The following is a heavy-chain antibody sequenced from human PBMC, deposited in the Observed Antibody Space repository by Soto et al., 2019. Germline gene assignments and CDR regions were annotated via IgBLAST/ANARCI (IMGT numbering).Heavy chain of an antibody. D-gene: IGHD3-10*01. J-gene: IGHJ6*02. CDR1: GFTFGSYA. CDR2: ISGSGGST. V-gene: IGHV3-23*01. Sequence: PGGSPRLSCAASGFTFGSYAMSWFRQAPGKGLEWVSAISGSGGSTYYADSVKGRFTISRDNSKNTLYLQMNSLRAEDTAVYYCARDGNYGSGSYYYYGMDVWGHGTTVTVSS. CDR3: ARDGNYGSGSYYYYGMDV.